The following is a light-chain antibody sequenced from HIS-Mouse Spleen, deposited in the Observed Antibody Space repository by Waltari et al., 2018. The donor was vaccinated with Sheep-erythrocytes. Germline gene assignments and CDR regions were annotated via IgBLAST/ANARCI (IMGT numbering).Light chain of an antibody. Sequence: DIQMTQSPSSLSASVGDRVTITCRVSQSISSYLNWYQQKPGKAPKLLIYAASSLQSGVPSRFSGSGSGTDFTLTISSLQPEDFATYYCQQSYSTPPLTFGAGTKVEIK. J-gene: IGKJ4*01. CDR2: AAS. V-gene: IGKV1-39*01. CDR1: QSISSY. CDR3: QQSYSTPPLT.